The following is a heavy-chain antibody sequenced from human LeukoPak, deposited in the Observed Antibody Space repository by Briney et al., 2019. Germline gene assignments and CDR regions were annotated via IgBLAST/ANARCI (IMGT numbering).Heavy chain of an antibody. CDR3: AKDLAVGTSPRVYAFDV. D-gene: IGHD1/OR15-1a*01. J-gene: IGHJ3*01. CDR2: SSWNSGTI. CDR1: GFTFSDYA. V-gene: IGHV3-9*01. Sequence: GGSLRLSCAASGFTFSDYAMHCVRQVPGKGLEWVGGSSWNSGTIAYGESVKGRATISRDNARNSLYLEVNSLRVEDTALYYCAKDLAVGTSPRVYAFDVWGQGSLVTVSS.